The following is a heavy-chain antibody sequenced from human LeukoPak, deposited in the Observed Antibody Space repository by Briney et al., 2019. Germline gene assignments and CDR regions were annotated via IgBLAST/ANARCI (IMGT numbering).Heavy chain of an antibody. J-gene: IGHJ4*02. D-gene: IGHD3-10*01. CDR3: ARDGPPVGAGDFDY. V-gene: IGHV3-48*01. CDR2: IGSTLI. CDR1: GFSTSTYS. Sequence: PGGSLRLSCAASGFSTSTYSMGCVRQAPGKGLEWFSYIGSTLIYVDSVKGRFTISRDNAKNSLFLQMNSLRAEDTDVYYCARDGPPVGAGDFDYWGQGTPVTVSS.